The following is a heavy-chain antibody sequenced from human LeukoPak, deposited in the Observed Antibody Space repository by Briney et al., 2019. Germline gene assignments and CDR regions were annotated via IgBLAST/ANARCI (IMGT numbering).Heavy chain of an antibody. CDR1: GFTVSGYY. CDR3: AKGPTADY. Sequence: PGGSLRLSCAASGFTVSGYYMNWVRQAPEKGLEWVSAISGSGGSTYYADSVKGRFTISRDNSKNTLYLQMNSLRAEDTAVYYCAKGPTADYWGQGTLVTVSS. CDR2: ISGSGGST. V-gene: IGHV3-23*01. J-gene: IGHJ4*02.